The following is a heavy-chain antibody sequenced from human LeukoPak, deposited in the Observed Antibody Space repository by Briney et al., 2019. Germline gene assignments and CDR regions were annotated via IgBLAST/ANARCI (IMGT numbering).Heavy chain of an antibody. CDR2: IYPGDSDT. CDR1: GYRFTSYW. J-gene: IGHJ6*02. CDR3: ARPSGYCGGDCGPSYMDV. Sequence: GESLKISCKGSGYRFTSYWIGWVRQMPGKGLEWMGIIYPGDSDTRYSPSFQGQVTISADKSISTAYLQWSSLKASDTAMYYCARPSGYCGGDCGPSYMDVWGQGTTVTVSS. V-gene: IGHV5-51*01. D-gene: IGHD2-21*02.